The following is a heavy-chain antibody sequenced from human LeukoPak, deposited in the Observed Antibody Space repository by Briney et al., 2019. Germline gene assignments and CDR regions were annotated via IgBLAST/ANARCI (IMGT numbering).Heavy chain of an antibody. CDR2: IHYSGSS. Sequence: PSETLSLTCTVSGASISGYYWSWIRQPQGKGLEWIGFIHYSGSSNSNPSLKSRVTISVDTSKRQFSLRLTSVTAADTAVYYCAGGEEWDKGCAGYWGQGTLITVSS. J-gene: IGHJ4*02. V-gene: IGHV4-59*01. CDR3: AGGEEWDKGCAGY. CDR1: GASISGYY. D-gene: IGHD1-26*01.